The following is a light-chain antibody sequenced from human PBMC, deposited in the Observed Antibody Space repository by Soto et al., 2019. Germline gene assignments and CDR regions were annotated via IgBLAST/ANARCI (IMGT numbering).Light chain of an antibody. CDR1: QSISSSY. J-gene: IGKJ1*01. Sequence: ENGLTQSPGTLSLTPGKRATLSCRASQSISSSYLAWYQQRPAQAPRLLIYGASSRATGIPDRFSGSGSGTEFTLTISRLEPEDFAVYYCQQYGSSSWTFGQGTKVDIK. V-gene: IGKV3-20*01. CDR3: QQYGSSSWT. CDR2: GAS.